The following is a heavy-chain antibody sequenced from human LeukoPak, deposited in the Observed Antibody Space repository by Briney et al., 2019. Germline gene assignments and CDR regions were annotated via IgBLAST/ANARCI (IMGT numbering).Heavy chain of an antibody. CDR3: ARDYCSGGSCYLDFDY. V-gene: IGHV1-2*02. CDR2: INPNSGGT. J-gene: IGHJ4*02. D-gene: IGHD2-15*01. Sequence: ASVKVSCKASGYTFTGYYMHWVRQAPGQGLEWMGWINPNSGGTNYAQKFQGRVTMTRDTSISTAYMELSRLRSDDTAVYYCARDYCSGGSCYLDFDYWGQGTLVTVSS. CDR1: GYTFTGYY.